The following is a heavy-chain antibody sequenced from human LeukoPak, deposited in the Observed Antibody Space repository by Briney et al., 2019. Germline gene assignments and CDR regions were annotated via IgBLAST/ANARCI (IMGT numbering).Heavy chain of an antibody. CDR3: ARDQGGDYFLSSYYYYYMDV. D-gene: IGHD4-17*01. CDR2: ISAYKGNT. V-gene: IGHV1-18*01. Sequence: ASVKVSCKASGYTFTSYVISGVRQAPGQGLEGMGWISAYKGNTNYAQKLQGRGTMPTDTSASTAYMELRSLRSDDTAVYYCARDQGGDYFLSSYYYYYMDVWGKGTTVTVSS. J-gene: IGHJ6*03. CDR1: GYTFTSYV.